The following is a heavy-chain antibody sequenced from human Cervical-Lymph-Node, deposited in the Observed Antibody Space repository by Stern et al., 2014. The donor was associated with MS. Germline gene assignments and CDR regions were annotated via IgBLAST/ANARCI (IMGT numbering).Heavy chain of an antibody. V-gene: IGHV5-51*01. CDR1: GYNFTNFW. CDR3: ARRGSGWNFDH. J-gene: IGHJ4*02. CDR2: IYPDDSDT. Sequence: VQLVQSGAEVKKPGESLKISCKASGYNFTNFWIGCVRQMHGKGLEWMELIYPDDSDTRYSLSFRGHVTISADKSISTAYLQWSSLKASATAIYYCARRGSGWNFDHWAQGTLVTVSS. D-gene: IGHD6-19*01.